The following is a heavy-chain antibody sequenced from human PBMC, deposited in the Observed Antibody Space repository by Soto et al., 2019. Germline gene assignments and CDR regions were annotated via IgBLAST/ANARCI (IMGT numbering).Heavy chain of an antibody. Sequence: SETLSLTCGVYGGSFSSGGYSWSWIRQPPGKGLEWIGYIYHSGSTYYNPSLKSRVTISVDRSKNQFSLKLSSVTAADTAVYYCAREASYYFDYWGQGTLVTVSS. V-gene: IGHV4-30-2*01. CDR3: AREASYYFDY. J-gene: IGHJ4*02. CDR2: IYHSGST. CDR1: GGSFSSGGYS. D-gene: IGHD3-16*02.